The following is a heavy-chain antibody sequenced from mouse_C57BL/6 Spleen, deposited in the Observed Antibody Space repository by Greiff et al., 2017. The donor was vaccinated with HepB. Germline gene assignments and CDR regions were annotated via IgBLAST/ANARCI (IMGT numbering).Heavy chain of an antibody. J-gene: IGHJ4*01. V-gene: IGHV5-17*01. CDR2: ISSGSSTI. Sequence: EVKLMESGGGLVKPGGSLKLSCAASGFTFSDYGMHWVRQAPEKGLEWVAYISSGSSTIYYADTVKGRFTISRDNAKNTLFLQMTSLRSEDTAMYYCARGENDAMDYWGQGTSVTVSS. CDR1: GFTFSDYG. CDR3: ARGENDAMDY.